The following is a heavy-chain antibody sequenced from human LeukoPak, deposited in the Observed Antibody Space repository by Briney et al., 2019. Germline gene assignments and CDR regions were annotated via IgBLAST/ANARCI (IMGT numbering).Heavy chain of an antibody. CDR3: TRDFRNYYDSSGYLY. D-gene: IGHD3-22*01. V-gene: IGHV3-49*04. CDR2: IRSKAYGGTT. CDR1: GFTFGDYA. J-gene: IGHJ4*02. Sequence: GGFLRLSCTASGFTFGDYAMSWVRQAPGKGLEWVGFIRSKAYGGTTEYAASVKGRFTISRDDSKSIAYLQMNSLKTEDTAVYYCTRDFRNYYDSSGYLYWGQGTLVTVSS.